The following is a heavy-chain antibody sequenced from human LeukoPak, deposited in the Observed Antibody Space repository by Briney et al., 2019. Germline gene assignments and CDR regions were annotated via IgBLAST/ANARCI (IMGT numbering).Heavy chain of an antibody. CDR3: ARYSSGWYERLDY. J-gene: IGHJ4*02. V-gene: IGHV1-18*04. Sequence: ASVKVSCKASGYTFTGYYMHWVRQAPGQGLEWMGWISAYNGNTNYAQKLQGRVTMTTDTSTSTAYMELRSLRSDDTAVYYCARYSSGWYERLDYWGQGTLVTVSS. D-gene: IGHD6-19*01. CDR1: GYTFTGYY. CDR2: ISAYNGNT.